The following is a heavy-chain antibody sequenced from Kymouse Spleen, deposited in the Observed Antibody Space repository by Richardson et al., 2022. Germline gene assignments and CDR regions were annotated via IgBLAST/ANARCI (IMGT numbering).Heavy chain of an antibody. CDR1: GGSFSGYY. CDR2: INHSGST. D-gene: IGHD6-19*01. J-gene: IGHJ4*02. CDR3: ARYSSGWYVFDY. Sequence: QVQLQQWGAGLLKPSETLSLTCAVYGGSFSGYYWSWIRQPPGKGLEWIGEINHSGSTNYNPSLKSRVTISVDTSKNQFSLKLSSVTAADTAVYYCARYSSGWYVFDYWGQGTLVTVSS. V-gene: IGHV4-34*01.